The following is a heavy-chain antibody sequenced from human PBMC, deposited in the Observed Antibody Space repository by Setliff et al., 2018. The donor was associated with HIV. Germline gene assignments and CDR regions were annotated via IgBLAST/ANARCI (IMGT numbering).Heavy chain of an antibody. V-gene: IGHV4-59*11. CDR1: GGSISSHY. CDR3: ARGIDNFWSGYVR. J-gene: IGHJ4*02. D-gene: IGHD3-3*01. Sequence: SETLSLTCTVSGGSISSHYWSWIRLPPGKGLEWIGTIYYNGNTNYNPSLKGRVTILVDTSKNLFSLKLSSVTPADTAVYYCARGIDNFWSGYVRWGQGTLVTVSS. CDR2: IYYNGNT.